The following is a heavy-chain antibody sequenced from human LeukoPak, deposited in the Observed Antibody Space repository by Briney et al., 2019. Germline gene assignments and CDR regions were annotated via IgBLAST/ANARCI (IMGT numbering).Heavy chain of an antibody. Sequence: SETLSLTCAVYGGSFSGYYWSWIRQPPGKGLEWIGEINHSGSTNYNPSLKSRVTISVDTSKNQFSLKLSSVTAADTAVYYCARGQERSRIAAAEYWGQGTLVTVSS. V-gene: IGHV4-34*01. J-gene: IGHJ4*02. CDR3: ARGQERSRIAAAEY. D-gene: IGHD6-13*01. CDR1: GGSFSGYY. CDR2: INHSGST.